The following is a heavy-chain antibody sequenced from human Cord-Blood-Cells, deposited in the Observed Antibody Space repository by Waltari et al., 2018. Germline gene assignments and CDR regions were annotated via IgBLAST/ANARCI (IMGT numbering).Heavy chain of an antibody. Sequence: QVQLVQSGAAVKKPGASVKVSCKVSGYTLPDFSIPWVSQGPGKGREWMGGFEPEDGETIYAQKFQGRVTMTEDTSTDTAYMELSSLRSEDTAVYYCATVFLQGDQDYRFDYWGQGTLVTVSS. J-gene: IGHJ4*02. CDR1: GYTLPDFS. D-gene: IGHD3-16*01. V-gene: IGHV1-24*01. CDR3: ATVFLQGDQDYRFDY. CDR2: FEPEDGET.